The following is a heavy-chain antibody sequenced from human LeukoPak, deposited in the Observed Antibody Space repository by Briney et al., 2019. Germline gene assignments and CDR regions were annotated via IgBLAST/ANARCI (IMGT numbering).Heavy chain of an antibody. V-gene: IGHV3-30*18. Sequence: GGSLRLSCAASGFTFSSYGMHWVRQAPGKGLEWVAVISYDGSNKYYADSVKGRFTIFRDNSKNTLYLQMNSLRAEDTAVYYCAKALYGDGLNFDYWGQGTLVTVSS. CDR2: ISYDGSNK. D-gene: IGHD4-17*01. CDR3: AKALYGDGLNFDY. J-gene: IGHJ4*02. CDR1: GFTFSSYG.